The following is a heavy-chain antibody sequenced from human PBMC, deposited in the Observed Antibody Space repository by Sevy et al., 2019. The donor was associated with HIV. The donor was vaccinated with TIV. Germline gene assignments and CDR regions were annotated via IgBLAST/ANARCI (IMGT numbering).Heavy chain of an antibody. V-gene: IGHV1-69*13. J-gene: IGHJ4*02. CDR3: AREGAYYDSSGYHNGIYYFDY. CDR1: GGTFSSYA. D-gene: IGHD3-22*01. CDR2: IIPIFGTA. Sequence: ASVKVSCKASGGTFSSYAISWVRQAPGQGLEWMGGIIPIFGTANYAQKFQGRVTITADEYTSTAYMELSSLTSEDTAVYYCAREGAYYDSSGYHNGIYYFDYWGQGTLVTVSS.